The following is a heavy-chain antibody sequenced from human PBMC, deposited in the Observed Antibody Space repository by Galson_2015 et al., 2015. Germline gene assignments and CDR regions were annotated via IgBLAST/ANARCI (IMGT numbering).Heavy chain of an antibody. J-gene: IGHJ6*02. CDR3: ARAKDTMIVEELYGMDV. CDR1: GGTFSSYA. V-gene: IGHV1-69*01. CDR2: IIPIFGTA. D-gene: IGHD3-22*01. Sequence: QSGAEVKKPGDSLKVSCKASGGTFSSYAISWVRQAPGQGLEWMGGIIPIFGTANYAQKFQGRVTITADESTSTAYMELSSLRSEDTAVYYCARAKDTMIVEELYGMDVWGQGTTVTVSS.